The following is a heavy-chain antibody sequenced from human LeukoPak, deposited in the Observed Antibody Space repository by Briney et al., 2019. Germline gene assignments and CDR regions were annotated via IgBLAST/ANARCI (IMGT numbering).Heavy chain of an antibody. CDR3: AREGAAAGTESWFDP. CDR1: GGTFGSYA. D-gene: IGHD6-13*01. CDR2: IIPIFGTA. J-gene: IGHJ5*02. Sequence: ASVKVSCKASGGTFGSYAISWVRQAPGQGLEWMGGIIPIFGTANYAQKFQGRVTITTDESTSTAYMELSSLRSEDTAVYYCAREGAAAGTESWFDPWGQGTLVTVSS. V-gene: IGHV1-69*05.